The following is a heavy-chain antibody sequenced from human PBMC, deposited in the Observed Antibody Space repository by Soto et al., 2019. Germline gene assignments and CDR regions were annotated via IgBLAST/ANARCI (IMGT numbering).Heavy chain of an antibody. Sequence: EAAVKVSCKDSGYTFTGYYMHWVRQAPGQGLEWMGWINPNSGGTNYAQKFQGRVTMTRDTSISTAYMELSRLRSDDTAVYYCARGSIAAAGNWFDPWGQGTLVTVSS. J-gene: IGHJ5*02. CDR1: GYTFTGYY. CDR3: ARGSIAAAGNWFDP. V-gene: IGHV1-2*02. CDR2: INPNSGGT. D-gene: IGHD6-13*01.